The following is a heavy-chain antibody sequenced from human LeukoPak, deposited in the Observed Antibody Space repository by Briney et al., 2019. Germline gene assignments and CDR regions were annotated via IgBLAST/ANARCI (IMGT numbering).Heavy chain of an antibody. D-gene: IGHD5-12*01. CDR3: ASQGGDSGYDRPYWNFDY. CDR2: INPNSGGT. V-gene: IGHV1-2*02. CDR1: GYTFTGYY. J-gene: IGHJ4*02. Sequence: ASVKVSCKASGYTFTGYYMHWVRQAPGQGLEWMGWINPNSGGTNYAQKFQGRVTMTRDTSISTAYMELSRLRSDDTAVYYCASQGGDSGYDRPYWNFDYWGQGTLVTVSS.